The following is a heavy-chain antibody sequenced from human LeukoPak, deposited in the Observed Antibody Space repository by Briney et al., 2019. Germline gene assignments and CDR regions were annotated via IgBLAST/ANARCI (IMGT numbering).Heavy chain of an antibody. V-gene: IGHV4-39*01. J-gene: IGHJ3*02. D-gene: IGHD1-14*01. CDR2: IYYSGST. CDR1: GGSISSYSYY. CDR3: ARAPLRRTRDAFDI. Sequence: PSETLSLTCTVSGGSISSYSYYWGWIRQPPGKGLEWLGGIYYSGSTNYNLSLKSRVTISVDKSKNQFYLKLSSVTAADTAVYYCARAPLRRTRDAFDIWGQLTMVTVSS.